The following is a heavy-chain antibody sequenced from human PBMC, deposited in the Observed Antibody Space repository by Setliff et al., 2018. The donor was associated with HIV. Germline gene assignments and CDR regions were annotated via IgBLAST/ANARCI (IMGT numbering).Heavy chain of an antibody. CDR2: IYPGDSDI. CDR1: GYHFTKYW. V-gene: IGHV5-51*01. CDR3: VRRSKNGYYRHFDY. D-gene: IGHD3-22*01. J-gene: IGHJ4*02. Sequence: GESLKISCKGSGYHFTKYWIGWVRQMPGKGLECMGIIYPGDSDIRYSPPFQGQVTISVDKSVSAAYLQWTSRKASDTAIYYCVRRSKNGYYRHFDYWGQGALVTVSS.